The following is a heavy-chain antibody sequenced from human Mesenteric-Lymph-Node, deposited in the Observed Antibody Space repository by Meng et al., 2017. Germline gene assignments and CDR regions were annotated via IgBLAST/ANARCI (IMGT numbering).Heavy chain of an antibody. D-gene: IGHD3-3*01. CDR3: ARGGYYDFWSGSATSDYFDY. CDR1: GYTFTSYD. CDR2: MNPNSGNT. Sequence: ASVKVSCKASGYTFTSYDINWVRQATGQGLEWMGWMNPNSGNTGYAQKFQGRVTMTRNTSISTAYMELSSLRSEDTAVYYCARGGYYDFWSGSATSDYFDYWGQGTLVTVSS. V-gene: IGHV1-8*01. J-gene: IGHJ4*02.